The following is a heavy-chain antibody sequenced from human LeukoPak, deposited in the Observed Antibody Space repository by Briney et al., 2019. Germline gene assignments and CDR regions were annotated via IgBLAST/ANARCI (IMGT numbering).Heavy chain of an antibody. V-gene: IGHV1-2*02. J-gene: IGHJ4*02. CDR3: SREDY. CDR1: GYTFTGHY. CDR2: INPNSGVT. Sequence: ASVKVSCKASGYTFTGHYLHWVRQAPGQGLEWVGWINPNSGVTNYAQKFQGRVSMTSDTSISTVYMELSRLRSEYTAVYYCSREDYWGQGTLVTVSS.